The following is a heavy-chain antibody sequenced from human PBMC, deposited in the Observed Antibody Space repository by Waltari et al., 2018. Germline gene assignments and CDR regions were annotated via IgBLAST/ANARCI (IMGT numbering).Heavy chain of an antibody. J-gene: IGHJ4*02. Sequence: VQWGEPGRGLGQPVVSVSLTWAASGFNFRDFVLHWGLPAPGRALEKVSYINSRSSTIYYADSVNGRFTISRDNAQNSLHLQMNSLRADDTALYYCARESGWPPADDSENYDLQYWGQGTLVTVSS. V-gene: IGHV3-48*03. CDR1: GFNFRDFV. CDR3: ARESGWPPADDSENYDLQY. CDR2: INSRSSTI. D-gene: IGHD3-16*01.